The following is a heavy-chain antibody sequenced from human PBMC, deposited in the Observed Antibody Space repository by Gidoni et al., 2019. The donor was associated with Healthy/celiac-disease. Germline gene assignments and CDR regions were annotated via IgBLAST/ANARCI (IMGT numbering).Heavy chain of an antibody. CDR3: ASYVVAYCGGDCYSPGRFQH. CDR1: GFTFSSDS. J-gene: IGHJ1*01. V-gene: IGHV3-21*01. D-gene: IGHD2-21*02. CDR2: ISSSSSYK. Sequence: EVQLVESGGGLVKPGGSLRLSCAASGFTFSSDSMNWVRQAPGKGLEWVSSISSSSSYKYYADSVKGRFTISRDNAKNSLYLQMDSLRAEDTAVYYCASYVVAYCGGDCYSPGRFQHWGQGTLVTVSS.